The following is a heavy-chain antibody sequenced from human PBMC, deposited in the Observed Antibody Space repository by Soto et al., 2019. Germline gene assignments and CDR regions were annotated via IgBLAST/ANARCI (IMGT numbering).Heavy chain of an antibody. CDR3: ASGYCSGGSCYPAGGFDY. CDR1: GGSISSYY. D-gene: IGHD2-15*01. J-gene: IGHJ4*02. V-gene: IGHV4-59*12. CDR2: IYYSGST. Sequence: SETLSLTCTVSGGSISSYYWSWIRQPPGKGLEWIGYIYYSGSTNYNPSLKSRVTISVDTSKNQFSLKLSSVTAAETAGYYGASGYCSGGSCYPAGGFDYWGQGTLVTVSS.